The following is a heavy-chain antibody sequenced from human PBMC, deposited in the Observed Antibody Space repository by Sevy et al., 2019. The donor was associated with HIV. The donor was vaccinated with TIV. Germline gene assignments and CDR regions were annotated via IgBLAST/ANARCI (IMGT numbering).Heavy chain of an antibody. D-gene: IGHD5-18*01. CDR1: GFTFSSYD. V-gene: IGHV3-13*01. J-gene: IGHJ5*02. Sequence: GGSLRLSCAASGFTFSSYDMHWVRQATGKGLEWVSAIGTAGDTYYPGSVKGRFTISRENAKNSLYLQMNSLSAGDTVGYYCSREGGYGFDLWGEGTLVTVS. CDR3: SREGGYGFDL. CDR2: IGTAGDT.